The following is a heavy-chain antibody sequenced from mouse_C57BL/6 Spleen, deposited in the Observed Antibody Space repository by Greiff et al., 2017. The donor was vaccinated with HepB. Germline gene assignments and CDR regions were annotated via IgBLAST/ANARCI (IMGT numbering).Heavy chain of an antibody. CDR2: IYPGDGDT. V-gene: IGHV1-82*01. CDR3: AKGLSYGSSGY. CDR1: GYAFSSSW. Sequence: VQLQQSGPELVKPGASVKISCKASGYAFSSSWMNWVKQRPGKGLEWIGRIYPGDGDTNYNGKFKGKATLTEDKSSSTAYMQLSSLTSEDSAVYFCAKGLSYGSSGYWGQGTSVTVSS. J-gene: IGHJ4*01. D-gene: IGHD2-2*01.